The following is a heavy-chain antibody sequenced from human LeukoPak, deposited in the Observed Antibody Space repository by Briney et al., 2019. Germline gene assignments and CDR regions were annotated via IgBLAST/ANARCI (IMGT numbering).Heavy chain of an antibody. CDR1: GYTFTSHW. V-gene: IGHV1-46*01. CDR2: IDARSGIT. Sequence: ASVKISCKASGYTFTSHWMHWVRQAPGQGLEWMAIIDARSGITSYAQSFQDRVTLTRDTSTSTVYMEVSSLRSEDTAIYYCARDHSLEDRTWWFDPWGQGTLVIVSS. CDR3: ARDHSLEDRTWWFDP. D-gene: IGHD2-15*01. J-gene: IGHJ5*02.